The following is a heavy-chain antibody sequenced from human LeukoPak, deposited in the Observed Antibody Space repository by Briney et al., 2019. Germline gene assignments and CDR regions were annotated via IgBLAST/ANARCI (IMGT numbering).Heavy chain of an antibody. J-gene: IGHJ4*02. CDR1: EFTFSSYS. CDR3: ARDSDIVATIGEFDY. CDR2: ITNSGNSK. D-gene: IGHD5-12*01. V-gene: IGHV3-21*05. Sequence: PGGSLRLSCAASEFTFSSYSMNWVRQAPGKGLEWVSYITNSGNSKSYADSVKGRFTISRDNAKNSLYLQMNSLRAEDTAVYYCARDSDIVATIGEFDYWGQGTLVTVSS.